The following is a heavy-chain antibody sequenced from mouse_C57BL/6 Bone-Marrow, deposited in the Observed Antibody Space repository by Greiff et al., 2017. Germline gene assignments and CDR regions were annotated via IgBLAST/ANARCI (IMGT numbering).Heavy chain of an antibody. CDR3: ANYYGSSHWYFDV. V-gene: IGHV5-6*01. D-gene: IGHD1-1*01. CDR2: ISSGGSYT. J-gene: IGHJ1*03. Sequence: EVMLVESGGDLVKPGGSLKLSCAASGFTFSSYGMSWVRQTPDKRLEWVATISSGGSYTYYPDSVKGRFTLSRDNAKNTLYLQMSSLKSEDTAMYYCANYYGSSHWYFDVWGTGTTVTVSS. CDR1: GFTFSSYG.